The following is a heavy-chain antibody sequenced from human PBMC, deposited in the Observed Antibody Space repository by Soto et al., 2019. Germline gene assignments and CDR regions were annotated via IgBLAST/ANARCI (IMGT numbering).Heavy chain of an antibody. J-gene: IGHJ6*02. CDR3: ARGWLVPAAILDYYGMDV. V-gene: IGHV3-7*03. CDR2: IKQDGSEK. Sequence: LRLSCAASGFTFSSYWMSWVRQAPGKGLEWVANIKQDGSEKYYVDSVKGRFTIPRDNAKNSLYLQMNSLRAEDTAVYYCARGWLVPAAILDYYGMDVWGQGTTVTVSS. D-gene: IGHD2-2*02. CDR1: GFTFSSYW.